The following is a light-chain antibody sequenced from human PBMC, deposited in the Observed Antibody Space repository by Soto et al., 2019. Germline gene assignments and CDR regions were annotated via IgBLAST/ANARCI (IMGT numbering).Light chain of an antibody. V-gene: IGLV2-8*01. CDR3: SSYAGSNNSVV. CDR2: EVS. CDR1: SGDVGGYNY. Sequence: QSVLTQPPSASGSPGQSVTISCTGTSGDVGGYNYVSWYQQHPGKAPQLMIYEVSKRPSGVPDRFSGSKSGNTASLTVSGLQAEDEAEYYCSSYAGSNNSVVIGGGTKVTVL. J-gene: IGLJ2*01.